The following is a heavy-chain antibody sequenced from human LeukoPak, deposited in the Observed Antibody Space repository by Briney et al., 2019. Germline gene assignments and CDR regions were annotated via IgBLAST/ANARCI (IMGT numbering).Heavy chain of an antibody. CDR2: TSWNSGSI. CDR3: AKGYSSSWSLPFDY. V-gene: IGHV3-9*01. Sequence: GGSLRLSCAASGFSFDDYAMHWVRQAPGKGLEWVPGTSWNSGSIGYADSVKGRFTISKDNVKNSLYLHMNTLRAEDTAFYYCAKGYSSSWSLPFDYWGQGTLVTVSS. CDR1: GFSFDDYA. D-gene: IGHD6-13*01. J-gene: IGHJ4*02.